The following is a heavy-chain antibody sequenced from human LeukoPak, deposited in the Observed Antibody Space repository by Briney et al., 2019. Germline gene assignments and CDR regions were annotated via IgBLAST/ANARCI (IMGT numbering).Heavy chain of an antibody. D-gene: IGHD3-10*01. Sequence: GASVKVSCEASGYSFTAYYLHWVRQAPGQGLAWMGMINPSGGTTTYAQNFQGRVTMTRDTSTSTIYMELSSLTSGDTAVYFCARSFAGTTGGYWGQGALVIVSS. V-gene: IGHV1-46*01. J-gene: IGHJ4*02. CDR3: ARSFAGTTGGY. CDR1: GYSFTAYY. CDR2: INPSGGTT.